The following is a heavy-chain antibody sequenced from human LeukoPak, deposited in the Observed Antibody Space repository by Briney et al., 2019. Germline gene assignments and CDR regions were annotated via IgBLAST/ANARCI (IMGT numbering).Heavy chain of an antibody. J-gene: IGHJ6*02. V-gene: IGHV4-34*01. CDR3: ARVAVNYDFWSGTPYGMDV. CDR2: INHSGST. D-gene: IGHD3-3*01. CDR1: GGSFSGYY. Sequence: ASETLSLTCAVYGGSFSGYYWSWIRQPPGKGLEWIGEINHSGSTNYNPSLKSRVTISVDTSKNQFSLKLSSVTAADTAVYYCARVAVNYDFWSGTPYGMDVSGQGTTVTVSS.